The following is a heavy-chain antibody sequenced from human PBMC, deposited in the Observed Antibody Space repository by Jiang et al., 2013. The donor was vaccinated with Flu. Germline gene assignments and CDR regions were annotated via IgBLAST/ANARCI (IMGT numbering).Heavy chain of an antibody. CDR2: IYYSGST. CDR1: GGSISSGGYY. D-gene: IGHD2-15*01. CDR3: ARAYIVVVVAADRYFDL. V-gene: IGHV4-31*03. Sequence: GSGLVKPSQTLSLTCTASGGSISSGGYYWSWIRQHPGKGLEWIGYIYYSGSTYYNPSLKSRVTISVDTSKNQFSLKLSSVTAADTAVYYCARAYIVVVVAADRYFDLVGPWHLVTV. J-gene: IGHJ2*01.